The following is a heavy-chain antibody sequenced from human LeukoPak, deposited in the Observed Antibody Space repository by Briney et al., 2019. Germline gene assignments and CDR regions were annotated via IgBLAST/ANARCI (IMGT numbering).Heavy chain of an antibody. J-gene: IGHJ4*02. CDR3: ARDGWELREEDY. Sequence: PGGSLRLSCAASGFTFSNYWMSWVRQAPGKGLEWVANIKQDGSEKYYVDSVKGRFTVSRDNAKNSLYLQMNSLRAEDTAVYYCARDGWELREEDYWGQGTLVTVSS. CDR1: GFTFSNYW. V-gene: IGHV3-7*01. CDR2: IKQDGSEK. D-gene: IGHD1-26*01.